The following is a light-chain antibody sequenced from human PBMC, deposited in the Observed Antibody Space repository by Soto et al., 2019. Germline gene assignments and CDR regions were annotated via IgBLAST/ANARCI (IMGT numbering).Light chain of an antibody. CDR2: GAS. Sequence: DIQMTQSPSSLSASVGARVSITCQASQDISTSLSWFQHKPGRAPKLLIYGASYLETGVPSRFRGSGSGTDFTFTISSRQPEDIATYYCQHYNNLPPFTFGPGNIVDIK. CDR3: QHYNNLPPFT. J-gene: IGKJ3*01. CDR1: QDISTS. V-gene: IGKV1-33*01.